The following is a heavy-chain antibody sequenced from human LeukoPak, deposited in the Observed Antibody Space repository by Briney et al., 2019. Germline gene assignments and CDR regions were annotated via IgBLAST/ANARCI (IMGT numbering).Heavy chain of an antibody. D-gene: IGHD2-15*01. Sequence: GGSLRLSCAASGFTFSSYWMHWVRQAPGKGLVWVSRINSDGSTTNYADSVKGRFAISRDNAENTLYLQMNSLRVEDTAVYYCTRRVSATRWFDPWGQGTLVTVSS. V-gene: IGHV3-74*01. CDR1: GFTFSSYW. J-gene: IGHJ5*02. CDR3: TRRVSATRWFDP. CDR2: INSDGSTT.